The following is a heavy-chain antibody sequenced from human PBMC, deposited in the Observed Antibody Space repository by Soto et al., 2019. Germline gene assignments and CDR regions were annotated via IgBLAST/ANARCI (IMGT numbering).Heavy chain of an antibody. Sequence: GGSLRLSCAASGFTFSDYYMSWIRQAPGKGLEWVSYISSSGSTIYYADSVKGRFTISRDNAKNSLYLQMNSLRAEDTAVYYCASQFPYCSSTSCYSLDYWGQGTLVTVSS. CDR2: ISSSGSTI. J-gene: IGHJ4*02. CDR1: GFTFSDYY. V-gene: IGHV3-11*01. CDR3: ASQFPYCSSTSCYSLDY. D-gene: IGHD2-2*01.